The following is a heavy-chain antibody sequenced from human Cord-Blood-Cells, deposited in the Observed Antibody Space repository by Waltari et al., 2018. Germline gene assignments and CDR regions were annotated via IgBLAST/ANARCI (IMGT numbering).Heavy chain of an antibody. V-gene: IGHV4-39*01. J-gene: IGHJ5*02. CDR2: IYYSGST. Sequence: QLQLQESGPGLVKPSETLSLTCTVSGGSISSSSYYWGWIRQPPGKGLEWIGSIYYSGSTYYNPSLKSRVTISVDTSKNQCSLKLSSVTAADTAVYYCATRAYSNYDGVLNWFDPWGQGTLVTVSS. CDR1: GGSISSSSYY. CDR3: ATRAYSNYDGVLNWFDP. D-gene: IGHD4-4*01.